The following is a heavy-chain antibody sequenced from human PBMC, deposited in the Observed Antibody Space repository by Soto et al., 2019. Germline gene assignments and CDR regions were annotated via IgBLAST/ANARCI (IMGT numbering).Heavy chain of an antibody. V-gene: IGHV1-46*01. D-gene: IGHD1-26*01. J-gene: IGHJ6*02. CDR3: ARSQVGRPLDV. CDR1: RYTFTNFC. Sequence: ASVKVSGNAARYTFTNFCIHGLRQPPGQGLECRGIINPIGGSTTYPQKSQGRVTRTRDTSTSTVHMELLTLRSEDTAVYYCARSQVGRPLDVWGPGTTVTVSS. CDR2: INPIGGST.